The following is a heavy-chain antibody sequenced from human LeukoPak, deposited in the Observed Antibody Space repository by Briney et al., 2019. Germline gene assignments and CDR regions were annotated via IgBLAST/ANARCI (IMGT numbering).Heavy chain of an antibody. V-gene: IGHV1-24*01. CDR2: FDPEDAEG. Sequence: ASVKVSCKVSGYSLIELSMHWVRQAPGKGPEWMGLFDPEDAEGIYAQKFQGRITMTEDTSTETAYMELSSLGSEDTAVYYCARDPGSPDCSSTSCPDYWGQGTLVTVSS. D-gene: IGHD2-2*01. CDR1: GYSLIELS. J-gene: IGHJ4*02. CDR3: ARDPGSPDCSSTSCPDY.